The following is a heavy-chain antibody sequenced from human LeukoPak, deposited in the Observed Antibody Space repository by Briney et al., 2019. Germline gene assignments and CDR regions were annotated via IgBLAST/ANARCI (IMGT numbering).Heavy chain of an antibody. CDR2: INWNGGST. CDR1: GFTFDDYG. J-gene: IGHJ4*02. CDR3: ASSSSWYSFDY. D-gene: IGHD6-13*01. V-gene: IGHV3-20*04. Sequence: GGSLRLSCAASGFTFDDYGMSWVRQAPGKGLEWVSGINWNGGSTVYADCVKGRFTISRDNAKNSLYLQMNSLRAEDTALYYCASSSSWYSFDYWGQGTLVTVSS.